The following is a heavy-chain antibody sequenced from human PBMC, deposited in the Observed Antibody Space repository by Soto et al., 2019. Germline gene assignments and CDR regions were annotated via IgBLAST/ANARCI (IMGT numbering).Heavy chain of an antibody. CDR3: ARGEGYCSSTSCYAMKNYYYYYMDV. D-gene: IGHD2-2*01. J-gene: IGHJ6*03. Sequence: SETLSLTCAVYGGSFSGYYWSWIRQPPGKGLEWIGEINHSGSTNYNPSLKSRVTISVDTSKSQFSLKLSFVTAADTAVYYCARGEGYCSSTSCYAMKNYYYYYMDVWGKGTTVTVSS. V-gene: IGHV4-34*01. CDR2: INHSGST. CDR1: GGSFSGYY.